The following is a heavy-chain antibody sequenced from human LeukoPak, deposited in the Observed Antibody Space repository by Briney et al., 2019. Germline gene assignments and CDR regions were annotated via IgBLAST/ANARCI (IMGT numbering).Heavy chain of an antibody. V-gene: IGHV3-11*01. D-gene: IGHD3-10*01. Sequence: GGSLRLSCTASGFVSSNYMSWVRQTPGKGLEWISYISSRGSDIFYADSVKGRFTISRDNAKNSLYLQMNNLRVEDTAVYYCARELLRLGAELGYWGQGTLVTVSS. J-gene: IGHJ4*02. CDR1: GFVSSNY. CDR3: ARELLRLGAELGY. CDR2: ISSRGSDI.